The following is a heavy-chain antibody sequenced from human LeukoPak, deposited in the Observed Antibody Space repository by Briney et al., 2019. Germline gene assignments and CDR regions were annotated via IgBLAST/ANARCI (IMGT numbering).Heavy chain of an antibody. Sequence: GRSLRLSCGASGFTFSSWSMLWVRQAPGKVLERVAVIWYDGSNKYYADSVKGRFTISRDNSKNTMYLQMNSLRAEDTAVYYCARFAYSSGWYYFDYWGQGTLVTVSS. CDR3: ARFAYSSGWYYFDY. CDR2: IWYDGSNK. CDR1: GFTFSSWS. D-gene: IGHD6-19*01. V-gene: IGHV3-33*01. J-gene: IGHJ4*02.